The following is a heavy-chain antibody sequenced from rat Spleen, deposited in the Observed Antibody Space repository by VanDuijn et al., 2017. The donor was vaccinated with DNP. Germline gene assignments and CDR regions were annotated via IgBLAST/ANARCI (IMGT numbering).Heavy chain of an antibody. V-gene: IGHV5-20*01. Sequence: EVQLVESGGGLVQPGRSLRLSCAASGFTFSDYNMAWVRQGPKKGLEWVASISHNGGYTYYRDSVKGRFTISRDYAKTSLYLQMDSLQTEDTAIYFCTRDVPNYLDYWGQGIMVTVSS. CDR2: ISHNGGYT. CDR1: GFTFSDYN. J-gene: IGHJ2*01. CDR3: TRDVPNYLDY.